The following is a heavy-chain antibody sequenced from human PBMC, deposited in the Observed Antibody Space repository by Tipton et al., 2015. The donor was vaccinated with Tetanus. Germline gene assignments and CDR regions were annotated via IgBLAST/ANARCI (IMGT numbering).Heavy chain of an antibody. CDR3: AREKVVPPAAFDI. D-gene: IGHD2-15*01. V-gene: IGHV3-21*01. J-gene: IGHJ3*02. CDR1: GFTFSSHS. CDR2: INSISSYM. Sequence: QLVQSGGGLVKPGGSLRLSCGASGFTFSSHSMTWARQAPGKGLEWVSSINSISSYMNYADSVKGRFTISRENAKNSLYLQMNSLRAEDTAVYFCAREKVVPPAAFDIWGQGTMVTVSS.